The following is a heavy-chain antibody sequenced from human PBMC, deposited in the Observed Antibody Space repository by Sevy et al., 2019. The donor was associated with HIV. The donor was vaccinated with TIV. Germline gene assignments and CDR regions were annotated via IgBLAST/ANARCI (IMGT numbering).Heavy chain of an antibody. CDR3: ANGMYNSAWYAPGYFDI. CDR1: GFIFSNYA. D-gene: IGHD6-19*01. J-gene: IGHJ4*02. Sequence: GGSLRLSCAASGFIFSNYAMSWVRQAPGKGLEWVSGISGSGDNTYYADSVKDRFTNSRDNSKNTMYLQINRLRAEDTAIYYCANGMYNSAWYAPGYFDIWGQGTLVTVSS. V-gene: IGHV3-23*01. CDR2: ISGSGDNT.